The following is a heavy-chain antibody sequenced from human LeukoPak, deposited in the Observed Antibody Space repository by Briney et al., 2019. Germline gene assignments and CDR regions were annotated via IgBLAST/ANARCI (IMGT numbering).Heavy chain of an antibody. CDR3: ANGVAGTDQYFDY. V-gene: IGHV3-30*18. Sequence: GRSLRLSCAASGFTFRSYGMHWVRQAPGKGLEWVAVISYDGSNKYYADSVKGRFTISRDNSKNTLYLQMNSLRAEDTAVYYCANGVAGTDQYFDYWGQGTLVTVSS. CDR1: GFTFRSYG. D-gene: IGHD6-19*01. CDR2: ISYDGSNK. J-gene: IGHJ4*02.